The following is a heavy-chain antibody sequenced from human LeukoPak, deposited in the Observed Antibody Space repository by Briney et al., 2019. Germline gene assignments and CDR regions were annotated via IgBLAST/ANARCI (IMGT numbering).Heavy chain of an antibody. Sequence: PGGSLRLSCAASGFTFDDYAMHWVRQAPGKGLEWVSLISGDGGSTYYADSVKGRFTISRDNSQNSLYLQMNSLRTEDTALYYCAKLGHSSGYLSNAFDIWGQGTMVTVSS. V-gene: IGHV3-43*02. D-gene: IGHD3-22*01. CDR1: GFTFDDYA. CDR2: ISGDGGST. J-gene: IGHJ3*02. CDR3: AKLGHSSGYLSNAFDI.